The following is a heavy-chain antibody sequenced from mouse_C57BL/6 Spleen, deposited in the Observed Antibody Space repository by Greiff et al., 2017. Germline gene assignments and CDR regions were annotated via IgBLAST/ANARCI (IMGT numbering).Heavy chain of an antibody. V-gene: IGHV1-18*01. Sequence: VQLQQSGPELVKPGASVKIPCKASGYTFTDYNMAWVKQSHGKSLEWIGDINPNNGGTIYNQKFKGKATLTVDKSSSTAYMERRRLTSEDTAVYYCARRYGSSDWYVDVWGTGTTVTVSS. CDR1: GYTFTDYN. CDR3: ARRYGSSDWYVDV. J-gene: IGHJ1*03. CDR2: INPNNGGT. D-gene: IGHD1-1*01.